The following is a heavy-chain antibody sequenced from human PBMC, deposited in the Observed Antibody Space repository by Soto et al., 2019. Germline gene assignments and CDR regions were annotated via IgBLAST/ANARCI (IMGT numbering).Heavy chain of an antibody. CDR2: ISYDGSNK. J-gene: IGHJ4*02. Sequence: QVQLVESGGGVVQPGRSLRLSCAASGFTFSSYGMHWVRQAPGKGLEWVAVISYDGSNKYYADSVKGRFTISSDNSKNTLYLQMNSLRAEDTAVYYCAKDLDIVVVPAAPDYWGQGTLVTVSS. D-gene: IGHD2-2*01. CDR1: GFTFSSYG. CDR3: AKDLDIVVVPAAPDY. V-gene: IGHV3-30*18.